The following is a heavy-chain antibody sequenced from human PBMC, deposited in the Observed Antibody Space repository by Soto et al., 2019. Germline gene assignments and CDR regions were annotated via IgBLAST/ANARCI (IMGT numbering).Heavy chain of an antibody. Sequence: GGSLRLSCAASGFTFSSYGMHWVRQAPGKGLEWVAVIWYDGSNKYYADSVKGRFTISRDNSKNTLYLQMNSLRAEDTAVYYCAREQQQPVHYYYGMDVWGQGTTVTVSS. CDR2: IWYDGSNK. CDR1: GFTFSSYG. D-gene: IGHD6-13*01. V-gene: IGHV3-33*01. CDR3: AREQQQPVHYYYGMDV. J-gene: IGHJ6*02.